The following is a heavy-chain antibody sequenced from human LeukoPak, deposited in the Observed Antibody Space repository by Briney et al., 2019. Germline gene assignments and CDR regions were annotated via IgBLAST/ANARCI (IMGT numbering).Heavy chain of an antibody. CDR3: ARRADDSSGYFSAAFXX. Sequence: YYSGSTNYNPSLKSRVTISVDTSKNQFSLKLSSVTAADTAVYYCARRADDSSGYFSAAFXXWGXXT. D-gene: IGHD3-22*01. V-gene: IGHV4-59*08. CDR2: YYSGST. J-gene: IGHJ3*01.